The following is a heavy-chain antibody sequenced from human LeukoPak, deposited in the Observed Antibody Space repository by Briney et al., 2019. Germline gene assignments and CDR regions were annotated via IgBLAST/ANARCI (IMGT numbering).Heavy chain of an antibody. D-gene: IGHD3-10*01. Sequence: GRSLRLSCAASGFTFSSYGMHWVRQAPGKGPEWVAVIWYDGSNKYYADSVKGRFTISRDNSKNTLYLQMNSLRAEDTAVYYCASLKGGSGSYFDYWGQGTLVTVSS. CDR3: ASLKGGSGSYFDY. CDR1: GFTFSSYG. J-gene: IGHJ4*02. V-gene: IGHV3-33*01. CDR2: IWYDGSNK.